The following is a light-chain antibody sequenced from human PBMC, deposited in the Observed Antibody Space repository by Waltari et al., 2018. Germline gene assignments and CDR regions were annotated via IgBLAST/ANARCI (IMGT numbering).Light chain of an antibody. J-gene: IGKJ2*01. CDR2: DAT. CDR3: QQRTDSYT. V-gene: IGKV3-11*01. Sequence: EVVLTQSPATLSLSPGERATLSCRASQSVSTYLAWYQQKPGQVPRLLIYDATNRATDIPARFSGTGSETDFTLTISSRGPEDFAVYYCQQRTDSYTFGQGTKLE. CDR1: QSVSTY.